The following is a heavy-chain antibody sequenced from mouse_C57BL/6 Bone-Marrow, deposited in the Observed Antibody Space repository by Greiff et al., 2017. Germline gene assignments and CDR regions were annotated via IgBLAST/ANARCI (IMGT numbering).Heavy chain of an antibody. CDR3: ARSPPYYSGSSYGWYFDV. D-gene: IGHD1-1*01. Sequence: QVQLQQSGAELVRPGTSVKMSCKASGYTFTNYWIGWAKQRPGHGLEWIGDIYPGGGYTNYNEKFKGKATLTADKSSSTAYMQFSSLTSEDSAIYYCARSPPYYSGSSYGWYFDVWGTGTTVTVSS. J-gene: IGHJ1*03. CDR2: IYPGGGYT. V-gene: IGHV1-63*01. CDR1: GYTFTNYW.